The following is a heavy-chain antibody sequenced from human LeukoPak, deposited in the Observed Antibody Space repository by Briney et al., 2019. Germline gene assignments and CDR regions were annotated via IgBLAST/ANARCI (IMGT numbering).Heavy chain of an antibody. J-gene: IGHJ4*02. D-gene: IGHD1-1*01. CDR1: GGTFISYA. CDR3: ARVDDWNDSFDY. V-gene: IGHV1-69*13. Sequence: ASVKVSCKASGGTFISYAISWVRQAPGQGLEWMGGIIPIFGTANYAQKFQGRVTITADESTSTAYMELSSLRSENTAVYYCARVDDWNDSFDYWGQGTLVTVSS. CDR2: IIPIFGTA.